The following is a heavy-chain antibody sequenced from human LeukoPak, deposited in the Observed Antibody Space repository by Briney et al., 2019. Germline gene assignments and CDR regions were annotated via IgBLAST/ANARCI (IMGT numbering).Heavy chain of an antibody. V-gene: IGHV1-2*02. CDR1: GYTFTAYY. CDR2: INPNNGGT. Sequence: GASVKVSCKASGYTFTAYYLHWVRQAPGQGLEWMGWINPNNGGTNYAQKFQGRLTMTLDTSISTLYMELSSLTSDDTAVYYCARDDAATYDYWGQGTLVTVSS. J-gene: IGHJ4*02. D-gene: IGHD6-25*01. CDR3: ARDDAATYDY.